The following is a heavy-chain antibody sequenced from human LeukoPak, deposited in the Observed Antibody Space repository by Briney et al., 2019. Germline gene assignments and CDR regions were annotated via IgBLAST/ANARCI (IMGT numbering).Heavy chain of an antibody. Sequence: SQTLSLTCTVSGGSISSYYWSWIRQPPGKGLEWIGYIYYSGSTNYNPSPKSRVTISVDTSKNQFSLKLSSVTAADTAVYYCARQSALRSSSGYYYPDWFDPWGQGTLVTVSS. CDR1: GGSISSYY. V-gene: IGHV4-59*08. J-gene: IGHJ5*02. CDR2: IYYSGST. D-gene: IGHD3-22*01. CDR3: ARQSALRSSSGYYYPDWFDP.